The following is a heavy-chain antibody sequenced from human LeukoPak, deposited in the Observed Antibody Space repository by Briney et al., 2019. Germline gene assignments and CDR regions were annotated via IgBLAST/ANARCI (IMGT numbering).Heavy chain of an antibody. CDR2: IYYSGST. CDR1: GYSISSSNW. V-gene: IGHV4-28*01. CDR3: ARRRAAAGTGAFDV. D-gene: IGHD6-13*01. J-gene: IGHJ3*01. Sequence: SETLSLTCAVSGYSISSSNWWGWIRQPPGKGLEWIGYIYYSGSTYYNPSLKSRVTMSVDTSKNQFSLKLSSVTAVDTAVYYCARRRAAAGTGAFDVWGQGTMVTASS.